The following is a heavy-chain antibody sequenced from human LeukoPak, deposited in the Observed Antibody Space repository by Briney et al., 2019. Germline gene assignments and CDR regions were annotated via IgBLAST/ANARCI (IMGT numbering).Heavy chain of an antibody. CDR2: ISYDGSNK. CDR3: ARELVVVPAAQRYYGMDV. J-gene: IGHJ6*04. CDR1: GFTFSSYA. V-gene: IGHV3-30*04. D-gene: IGHD2-2*01. Sequence: GGSLRLSCAASGFTFSSYAMHWVRQAPGKGLEWVAVISYDGSNKYYADSVKGRFTISRDNSKNTLYLQMNSLRAEDTAVYYCARELVVVPAAQRYYGMDVWGKGTTVTVSS.